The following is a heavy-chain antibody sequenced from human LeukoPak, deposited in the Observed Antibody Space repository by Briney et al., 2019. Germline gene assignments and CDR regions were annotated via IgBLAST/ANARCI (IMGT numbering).Heavy chain of an antibody. CDR3: ARSRGSSLAGFQH. J-gene: IGHJ1*01. V-gene: IGHV4-34*01. CDR2: INHSGST. D-gene: IGHD6-6*01. CDR1: GGSFSGYY. Sequence: SETLSLTCAVYGGSFSGYYWSWIRQPPGKGLEWIGEINHSGSTNYNPSLKSRVTISVDTSKNQFSLKLSSVTAADTAVYYCARSRGSSLAGFQHWGQGTLVTVSS.